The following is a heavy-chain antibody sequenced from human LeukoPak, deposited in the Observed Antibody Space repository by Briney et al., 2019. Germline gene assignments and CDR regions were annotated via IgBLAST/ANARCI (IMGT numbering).Heavy chain of an antibody. Sequence: PSETLSLTCTVSGGSISSGDYYWSWIRQPPGKGLEWIGYIYYSGSTYYNPSLKSRVTISVDTSKNQFSLKLSSVTAADTAVYYCARAAAVGGAATLPGLDYWGQGTLVTVSS. CDR3: ARAAAVGGAATLPGLDY. D-gene: IGHD2-15*01. CDR2: IYYSGST. J-gene: IGHJ4*02. CDR1: GGSISSGDYY. V-gene: IGHV4-30-4*01.